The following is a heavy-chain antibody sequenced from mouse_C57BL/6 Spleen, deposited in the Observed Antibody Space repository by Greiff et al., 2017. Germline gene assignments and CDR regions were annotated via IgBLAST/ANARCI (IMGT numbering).Heavy chain of an antibody. CDR3: ARGNSSTMDY. CDR1: GYTFTSYW. Sequence: QPGAELVKPGASVKLSCKASGYTFTSYWMQWVKQRPGQGLEWIGEIDPSDSYTNYNQKFKGKATLTVDTSSSTAYMQLSSLTSEDSAVYYCARGNSSTMDYWGQGTSVTVSS. J-gene: IGHJ4*01. CDR2: IDPSDSYT. V-gene: IGHV1-50*01.